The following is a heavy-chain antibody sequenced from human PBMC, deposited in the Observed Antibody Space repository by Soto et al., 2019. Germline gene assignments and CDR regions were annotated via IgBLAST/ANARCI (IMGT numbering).Heavy chain of an antibody. V-gene: IGHV4-59*01. D-gene: IGHD6-13*01. CDR1: GGSISRYY. CDR3: ARAGGSSWYGSYYYYGMDV. J-gene: IGHJ6*02. Sequence: QVQLQEWGPGLVKPSETLSLTCTVSGGSISRYYWSWIRQPPGKELEWIGYIYYSGSTNYNPSLKSRVTISVDTSKNQFSLKLSSVTAADTAVYYCARAGGSSWYGSYYYYGMDVWGQGTTVTVSS. CDR2: IYYSGST.